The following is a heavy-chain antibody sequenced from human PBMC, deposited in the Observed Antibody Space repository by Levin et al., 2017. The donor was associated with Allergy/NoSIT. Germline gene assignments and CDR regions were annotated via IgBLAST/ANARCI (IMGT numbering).Heavy chain of an antibody. Sequence: GGSLRLSCAASGFTFSSYAMHWVRQAPGKGLEWVAVISYDGSNKYYADSVKGRFTISRDNSKNTLYLQMNSLRAEDTAVYYCARDPYYYDSSGYFHSVGYFDRWGRGTLVTVSS. CDR1: GFTFSSYA. J-gene: IGHJ2*01. D-gene: IGHD3-22*01. CDR2: ISYDGSNK. CDR3: ARDPYYYDSSGYFHSVGYFDR. V-gene: IGHV3-30-3*01.